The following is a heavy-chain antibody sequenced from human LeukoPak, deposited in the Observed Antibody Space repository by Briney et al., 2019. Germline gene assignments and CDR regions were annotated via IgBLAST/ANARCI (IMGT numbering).Heavy chain of an antibody. CDR1: GGSINSYY. CDR3: ARVGTYGSGSYLSWLDY. CDR2: IYYSGST. Sequence: PSETLSLTCTVSGGSINSYYWSWIRHPPGKGLEWIGYIYYSGSTNYNPSLKSRVTISVDTSKNQFSLKLSSVTAADTAVYYCARVGTYGSGSYLSWLDYWGQGTLVTVSS. J-gene: IGHJ4*02. D-gene: IGHD3-10*01. V-gene: IGHV4-59*01.